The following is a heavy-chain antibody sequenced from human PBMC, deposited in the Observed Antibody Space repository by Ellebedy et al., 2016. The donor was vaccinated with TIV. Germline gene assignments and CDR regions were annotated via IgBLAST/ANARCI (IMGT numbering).Heavy chain of an antibody. V-gene: IGHV1-69*13. CDR2: IIPIFGTA. D-gene: IGHD6-19*01. J-gene: IGHJ4*02. CDR3: AKGASSGWYNYFDY. CDR1: GGTFSSYA. Sequence: SVKVSCXASGGTFSSYAIGWVRQAPGQGLEWMGGIIPIFGTANYAQKFQGRVTITADESTSTAYMELSSLRSEDTAVYYCAKGASSGWYNYFDYWGQGTLVTVSS.